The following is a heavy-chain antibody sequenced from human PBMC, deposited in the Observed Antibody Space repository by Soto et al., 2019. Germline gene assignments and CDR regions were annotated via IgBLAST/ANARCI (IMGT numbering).Heavy chain of an antibody. CDR3: ARTGAVCGGDCFTFGY. CDR2: ISAYNGNT. J-gene: IGHJ4*02. Sequence: QVQLVQSGAEVKKPGASVKVSCKASGYTFTSYGISWVRQAPGQGLEWMGWISAYNGNTNYAQKLQGRVTMTTDTPTITAYIELRRLRSDDTAVYYCARTGAVCGGDCFTFGYWGQGTLVSVSS. V-gene: IGHV1-18*04. D-gene: IGHD2-21*02. CDR1: GYTFTSYG.